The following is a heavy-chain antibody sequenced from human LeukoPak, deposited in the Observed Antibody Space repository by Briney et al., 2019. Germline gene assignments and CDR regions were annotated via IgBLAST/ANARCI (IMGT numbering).Heavy chain of an antibody. CDR2: ISYDGSNK. V-gene: IGHV3-30*18. CDR3: AKVRDCGGDCLDY. Sequence: PGGSLRLSCAASGFTFRDYGMHWVRQAPGKGLEWVASISYDGSNKVYADSVKGRFTISRDNSKSTLYLHMNSLRAEDTAVYYCAKVRDCGGDCLDYWGQGTLVTVSS. D-gene: IGHD2-21*01. CDR1: GFTFRDYG. J-gene: IGHJ4*02.